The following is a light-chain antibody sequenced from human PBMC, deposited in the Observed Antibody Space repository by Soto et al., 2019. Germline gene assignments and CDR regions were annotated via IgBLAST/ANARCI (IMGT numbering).Light chain of an antibody. CDR2: GAS. CDR1: QSVSSN. J-gene: IGKJ2*01. CDR3: QQYNNWPPGT. V-gene: IGKV3-15*01. Sequence: EIVMTQSPATLSVSPGERATLSCRASQSVSSNLAWYQQKPGQAPRLLIYGASTRATGIPARFSGSGSGTEFTLTISSLQSGDFAVYYCQQYNNWPPGTFGQRTKLEI.